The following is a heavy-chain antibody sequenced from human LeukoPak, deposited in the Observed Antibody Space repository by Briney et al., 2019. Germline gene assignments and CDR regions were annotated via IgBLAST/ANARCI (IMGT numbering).Heavy chain of an antibody. CDR3: AKKLNIRYFDWPHDH. Sequence: GGSLRLSCAASGFTFSSYGMSWVRQAPGKGLEWVSAISGSGGSTYYADSVKGRFTISRDNSKNTLYLQMNSLRAEDTAVYYCAKKLNIRYFDWPHDHWGQGTLVTVSS. CDR2: ISGSGGST. J-gene: IGHJ4*02. D-gene: IGHD3-9*01. CDR1: GFTFSSYG. V-gene: IGHV3-23*01.